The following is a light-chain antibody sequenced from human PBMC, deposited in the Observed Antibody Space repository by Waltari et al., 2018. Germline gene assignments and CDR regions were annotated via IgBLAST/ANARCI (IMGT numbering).Light chain of an antibody. J-gene: IGKJ3*01. V-gene: IGKV3-15*01. CDR3: QQYNNWPPFT. Sequence: EIVMTQSPATLSVSPGERATISCRASQSVSSNLAWYQQKPGQAHRLLIYGASTRATGIPARFSGSGSGTEFTLTISSLQSEDFAVYYCQQYNNWPPFTFGPGTKVDIK. CDR1: QSVSSN. CDR2: GAS.